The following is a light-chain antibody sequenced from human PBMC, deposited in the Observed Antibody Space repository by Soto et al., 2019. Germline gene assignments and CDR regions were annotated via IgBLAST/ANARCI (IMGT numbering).Light chain of an antibody. CDR2: RNN. Sequence: QSVLTQPPSASGTPGQRVTISCSGSGSNIAWYQHPPGTSPKLLIYRNNQRPSGVPARFSGSKSGTSASLAISGLRSEDEADYYCAAWDDSLSGPYIFGTGTKLTVL. CDR1: GSNIA. V-gene: IGLV1-47*01. J-gene: IGLJ1*01. CDR3: AAWDDSLSGPYI.